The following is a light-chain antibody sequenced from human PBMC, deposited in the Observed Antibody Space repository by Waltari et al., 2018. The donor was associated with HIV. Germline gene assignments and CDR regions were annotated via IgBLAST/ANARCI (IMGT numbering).Light chain of an antibody. CDR1: QTIKNN. J-gene: IGKJ5*01. V-gene: IGKV1-39*01. Sequence: DIQMTQSPSSLSASVGDRVGITCRTSQTIKNNLNWYQQTPGKAPKLLIFAASNLQSGVPSRFSGSGSGAYFTLTVSSLQPEDFATYYCQQTFITPQTFGQGTRLEIK. CDR3: QQTFITPQT. CDR2: AAS.